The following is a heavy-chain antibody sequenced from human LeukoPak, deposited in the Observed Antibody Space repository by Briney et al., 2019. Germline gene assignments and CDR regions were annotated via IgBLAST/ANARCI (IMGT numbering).Heavy chain of an antibody. CDR2: ISAYNGKT. D-gene: IGHD3-10*01. Sequence: GASVKVSCKASGYTFTSYGISWVRQAPGQGREWRGWISAYNGKTNYAQKLQGRGTMTTDTSTSTAYMELRRRRADDTAVYYCARGGVTMVRGPYPDYWGQGTLVTVSS. V-gene: IGHV1-18*01. J-gene: IGHJ4*02. CDR3: ARGGVTMVRGPYPDY. CDR1: GYTFTSYG.